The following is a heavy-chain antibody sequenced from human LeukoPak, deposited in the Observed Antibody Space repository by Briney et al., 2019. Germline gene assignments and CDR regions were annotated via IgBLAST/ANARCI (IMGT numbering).Heavy chain of an antibody. Sequence: APVKVSCKASGYTFTGYYMHWVRQAPGQGLEWVAWINPNGGGTNYAQQFQGRVTTSSDTSINTAYMELSSLRSDDTAVYYCARDSYSGSYYYWGQGTLVTVSS. CDR3: ARDSYSGSYYY. CDR2: INPNGGGT. CDR1: GYTFTGYY. V-gene: IGHV1-2*02. J-gene: IGHJ4*02. D-gene: IGHD1-26*01.